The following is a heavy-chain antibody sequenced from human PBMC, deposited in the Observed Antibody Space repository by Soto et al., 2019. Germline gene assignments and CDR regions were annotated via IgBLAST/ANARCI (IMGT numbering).Heavy chain of an antibody. CDR3: ARDNDRLQLGGNYYYGLDV. CDR1: GGTFSSSA. D-gene: IGHD4-4*01. J-gene: IGHJ6*02. V-gene: IGHV1-69*12. Sequence: QVQLVQSGAEMKEPGSSVKVSCKTSGGTFSSSAISWLRQAPGQGLEWMGGIITLFRTPDYAQKFQGRVKIAADESTSTAYMELSSLRSEDTAVYYCARDNDRLQLGGNYYYGLDVWGQGTTITVSS. CDR2: IITLFRTP.